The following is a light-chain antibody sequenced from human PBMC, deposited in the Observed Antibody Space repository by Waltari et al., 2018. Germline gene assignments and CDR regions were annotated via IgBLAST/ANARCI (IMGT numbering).Light chain of an antibody. CDR1: HSVSSN. J-gene: IGKJ4*01. V-gene: IGKV3-15*01. Sequence: EIVMTQSPATLSVSPGERATLSCRASHSVSSNLAWYQQKPGQAPRLLINGASTRATGVPDRFSGSGSGTEFTLTISSLQSEDFAVYYCLQYNDWPPLTFGGGTKVEIK. CDR3: LQYNDWPPLT. CDR2: GAS.